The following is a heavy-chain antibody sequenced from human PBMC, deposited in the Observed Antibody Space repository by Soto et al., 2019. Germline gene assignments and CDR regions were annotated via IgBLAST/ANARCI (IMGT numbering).Heavy chain of an antibody. CDR3: ATLSSSPGYYYYYMDV. CDR1: GGSFDGYY. J-gene: IGHJ6*03. CDR2: INHSGST. D-gene: IGHD6-6*01. V-gene: IGHV4-34*01. Sequence: ETLSLTCAVYGGSFDGYYWSWIRQPPGKGLEWIGEINHSGSTNYNPSLKSRVTISVDTSKNQFSLKLSSVTAADTAVYYCATLSSSPGYYYYYMDVWGKGTTVTVSS.